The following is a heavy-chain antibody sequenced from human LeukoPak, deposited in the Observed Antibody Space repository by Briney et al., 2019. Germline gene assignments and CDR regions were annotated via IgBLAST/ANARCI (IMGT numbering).Heavy chain of an antibody. D-gene: IGHD4-17*01. CDR1: GFTFSTHS. V-gene: IGHV3-48*01. CDR2: IRDADSTV. J-gene: IGHJ4*02. Sequence: PGGSLRLSCVASGFTFSTHSMNWVRQAPGKGLEWISYIRDADSTVFYADSVKGRFTISRDNAKNSLYLQMNSLRGDDTAVYYCARGYVYGDFHFDYWGQGTLVTVSS. CDR3: ARGYVYGDFHFDY.